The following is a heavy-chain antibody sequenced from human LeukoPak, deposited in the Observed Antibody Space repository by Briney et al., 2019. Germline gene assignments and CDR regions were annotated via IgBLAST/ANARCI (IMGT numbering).Heavy chain of an antibody. D-gene: IGHD3-22*01. Sequence: ASVKVSCKASGYTFTSYGISWVRQAPGQGLEWMGWISAYNGNTNYAQKLQGRVTMTTDTSTSTAYMELRSLRSDDTAVYHCARGSTARYYYDSSGYYRGAVDYWGQGTLVTISS. CDR1: GYTFTSYG. CDR2: ISAYNGNT. J-gene: IGHJ4*02. CDR3: ARGSTARYYYDSSGYYRGAVDY. V-gene: IGHV1-18*01.